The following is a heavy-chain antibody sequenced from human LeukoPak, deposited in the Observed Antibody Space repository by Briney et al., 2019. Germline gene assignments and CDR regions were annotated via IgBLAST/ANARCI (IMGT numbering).Heavy chain of an antibody. Sequence: GGSLRLSCAASRFTFSSYGMHWVRQAPGKGLEWVAFIRYDGSNKYYADSVKGRFTISRDNSKNTLYLQMNSLRAEDTAVYYCAKEEFCSGGSCYPDYWGQGTLVTVSS. CDR1: RFTFSSYG. D-gene: IGHD2-15*01. CDR3: AKEEFCSGGSCYPDY. V-gene: IGHV3-30*02. CDR2: IRYDGSNK. J-gene: IGHJ4*02.